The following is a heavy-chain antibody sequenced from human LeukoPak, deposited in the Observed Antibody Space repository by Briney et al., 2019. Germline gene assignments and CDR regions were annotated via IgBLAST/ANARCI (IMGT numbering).Heavy chain of an antibody. CDR2: ISGSGGST. Sequence: GGSLRLSCAASGFTISSYAMSWVGQARGKGLEWVSAISGSGGSTYYADSVKGRFTISRDNSKNTLYLQMNSLRAEDTAVYYCAKVAALSGIVWFDPWGQGTLVTVSS. J-gene: IGHJ5*02. CDR3: AKVAALSGIVWFDP. D-gene: IGHD6-6*01. V-gene: IGHV3-23*01. CDR1: GFTISSYA.